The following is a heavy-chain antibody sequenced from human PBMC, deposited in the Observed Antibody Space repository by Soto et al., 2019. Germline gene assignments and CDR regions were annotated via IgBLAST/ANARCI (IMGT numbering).Heavy chain of an antibody. D-gene: IGHD6-19*01. CDR2: ISGRGGST. J-gene: IGHJ6*02. CDR3: AKDMAVADPEHYYYYYGMDV. CDR1: GFTFSSYA. Sequence: GSLRLSCAASGFTFSSYAMSWVRQAPGKGLEWVSAISGRGGSTYYADSVKGRFTISRDNSKNTRYWQMNSLRAEDTAVYYCAKDMAVADPEHYYYYYGMDVWGQGTTVTVSS. V-gene: IGHV3-23*01.